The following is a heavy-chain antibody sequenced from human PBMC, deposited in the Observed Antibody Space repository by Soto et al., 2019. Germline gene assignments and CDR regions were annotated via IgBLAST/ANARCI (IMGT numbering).Heavy chain of an antibody. J-gene: IGHJ6*02. CDR1: GYSFTSYW. V-gene: IGHV5-10-1*01. D-gene: IGHD2-2*01. CDR2: IDPSDSYT. Sequence: GDSLKISCKGSGYSFTSYWISWVRQMPGKGLEWMGRIDPSDSYTNYSPSFQGHVTISADKSISTAYLQWSSLKASDTAMYYCASSPRGYCSSTSCRELGNYYGMDVWGQGT. CDR3: ASSPRGYCSSTSCRELGNYYGMDV.